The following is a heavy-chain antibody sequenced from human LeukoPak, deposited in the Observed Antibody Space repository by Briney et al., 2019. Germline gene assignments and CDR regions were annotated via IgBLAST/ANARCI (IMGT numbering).Heavy chain of an antibody. CDR3: ARESQVVPAVGAFDI. CDR1: GFTFRNYN. CDR2: MSSSSSTI. Sequence: GGSLRLSCAASGFTFRNYNMNWVRQAPGKGLEWVSYMSSSSSTIDYADSVKGRFTISRDNSKNTLYLQMNSLRAEDTAVYYCARESQVVPAVGAFDIWGQGTMVTVSS. J-gene: IGHJ3*02. V-gene: IGHV3-48*01. D-gene: IGHD2-2*01.